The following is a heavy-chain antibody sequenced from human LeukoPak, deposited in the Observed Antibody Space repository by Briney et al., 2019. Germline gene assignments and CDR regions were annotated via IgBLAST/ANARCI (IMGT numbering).Heavy chain of an antibody. CDR1: GGSISSYY. J-gene: IGHJ4*02. Sequence: SETLSLTCTVSGGSISSYYWSWIRQPPGKGLGWIGYIYYSGSTNYNPSLKSRVTISVDTSKNQFSLKLSSVTAADTAVYYCAISTGYYAPFDYWGQGTLVTVSS. CDR2: IYYSGST. CDR3: AISTGYYAPFDY. V-gene: IGHV4-59*08. D-gene: IGHD3-9*01.